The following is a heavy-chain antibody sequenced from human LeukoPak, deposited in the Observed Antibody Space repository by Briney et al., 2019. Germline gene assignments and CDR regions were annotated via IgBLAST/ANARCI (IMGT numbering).Heavy chain of an antibody. CDR1: GYTFTSYD. D-gene: IGHD4-17*01. V-gene: IGHV1-8*03. Sequence: ASVKVSCKASGYTFTSYDINWVRQATGQGLEWMGWMNPNSGNTGYAQKFQGRVTITRNTSISTAYMELSSLRSEDTAVYYCARGPYYGPYYYYYMDVWGKGTTVTVSS. CDR2: MNPNSGNT. J-gene: IGHJ6*03. CDR3: ARGPYYGPYYYYYMDV.